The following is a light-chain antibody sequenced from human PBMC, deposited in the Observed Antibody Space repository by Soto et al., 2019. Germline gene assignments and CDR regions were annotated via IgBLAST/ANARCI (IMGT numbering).Light chain of an antibody. CDR2: GAS. J-gene: IGKJ5*01. CDR1: QSVSNNY. V-gene: IGKV3D-20*02. CDR3: QQRSNWQIT. Sequence: EIVLTQSPGALSLSQGERATLSCRASQSVSNNYLAWYQQKPGQAPRLPIYGASNRATGIPDRFSGSGSGTDFTLTISRLEPEDFAVYYCQQRSNWQITFGQGTRLEI.